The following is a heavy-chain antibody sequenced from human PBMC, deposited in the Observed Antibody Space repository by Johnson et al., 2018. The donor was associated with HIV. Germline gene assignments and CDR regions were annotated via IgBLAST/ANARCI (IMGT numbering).Heavy chain of an antibody. Sequence: QVQLVESGGGLVQPGGSLRLSCAASGFTFSSYAMHWVRQAPGKGLEWVAVISYDGSNKYYADSVKGRFTISRDNSKNTLYLQMNSLRAEDTAVYYCARDRCSSTSCIDAFDIWGQGTMVTVSS. CDR2: ISYDGSNK. CDR1: GFTFSSYA. J-gene: IGHJ3*02. CDR3: ARDRCSSTSCIDAFDI. V-gene: IGHV3-30*14. D-gene: IGHD2-2*01.